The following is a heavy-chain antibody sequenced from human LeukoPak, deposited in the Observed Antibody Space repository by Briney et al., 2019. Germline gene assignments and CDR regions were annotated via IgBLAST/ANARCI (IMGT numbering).Heavy chain of an antibody. J-gene: IGHJ4*02. CDR2: IRYDGSNK. D-gene: IGHD2-2*01. CDR1: GFTFSSYG. Sequence: PGGSLRLSCAASGFTFSSYGMHWVRQAPGKGLEWVAFIRYDGSNKYYADSVKGRFTISRDNPKNTLYLQMNSPRAEDTAVYYCAILIGAIVVVPAARPPFEYYFDYWGQGTLVTVSS. CDR3: AILIGAIVVVPAARPPFEYYFDY. V-gene: IGHV3-30*02.